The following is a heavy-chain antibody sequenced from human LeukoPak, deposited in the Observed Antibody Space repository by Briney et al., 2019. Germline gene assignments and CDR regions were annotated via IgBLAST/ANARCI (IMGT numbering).Heavy chain of an antibody. D-gene: IGHD3-10*01. CDR3: ASIDQEERTMGGYYFDY. J-gene: IGHJ4*02. CDR2: IYYSGTT. Sequence: SETLSLTCTVSGGSISDFYWSWIRQPPGKGLEGIGYIYYSGTTNYNPSLKSRVTISVDTSKDQFSLKLSSVTAADTAVYYCASIDQEERTMGGYYFDYWGQGTLVTVSS. V-gene: IGHV4-59*01. CDR1: GGSISDFY.